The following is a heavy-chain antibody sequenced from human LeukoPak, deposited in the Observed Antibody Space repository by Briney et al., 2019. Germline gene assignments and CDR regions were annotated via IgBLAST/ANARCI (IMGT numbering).Heavy chain of an antibody. V-gene: IGHV1-24*01. CDR1: GYTLTELS. Sequence: GASVKVSCKVSGYTLTELSMHWVRQAPGKGLEWMGGFDPEDGGTIYAQKFQGRVTMTEDTSTDTAYMELSSLRSEDTAVYYCARGIPCGGDCYQYGMDVWGQGTTVTVSS. J-gene: IGHJ6*02. D-gene: IGHD2-21*02. CDR2: FDPEDGGT. CDR3: ARGIPCGGDCYQYGMDV.